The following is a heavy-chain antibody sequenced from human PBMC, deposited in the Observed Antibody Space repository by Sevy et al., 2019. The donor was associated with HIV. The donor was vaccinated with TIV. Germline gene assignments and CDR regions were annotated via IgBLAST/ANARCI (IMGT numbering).Heavy chain of an antibody. V-gene: IGHV3-11*01. Sequence: GGSLRLSCAASGFTFSDYYMSWIRQAPGKGLEWVSYISSSGSTIYYADSVKGRFTISRDNAKNSLYLQMNSLRAEDTAVYYCARSTDYYDNSGYDSWGRGTLVTVSS. CDR2: ISSSGSTI. D-gene: IGHD3-22*01. CDR1: GFTFSDYY. J-gene: IGHJ4*02. CDR3: ARSTDYYDNSGYDS.